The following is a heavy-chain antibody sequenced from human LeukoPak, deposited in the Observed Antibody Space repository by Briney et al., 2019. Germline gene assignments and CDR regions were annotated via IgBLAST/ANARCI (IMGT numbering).Heavy chain of an antibody. CDR3: ARLSGTSGTTSRVLHY. D-gene: IGHD1-1*01. CDR1: GFTFTTYA. CDR2: ISGSGDAT. Sequence: GGSLRLSCAASGFTFTTYAMTWVRRAPGMRLEWVSAISGSGDATYYADSVKGRFTISRDNSENTVYLQVGSLRAEDTAVYYCARLSGTSGTTSRVLHYWGQGALVTVSS. J-gene: IGHJ4*02. V-gene: IGHV3-23*01.